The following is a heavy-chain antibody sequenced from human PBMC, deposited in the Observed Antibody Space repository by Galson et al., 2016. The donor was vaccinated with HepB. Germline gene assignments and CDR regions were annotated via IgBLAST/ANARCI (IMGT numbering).Heavy chain of an antibody. Sequence: SLRLSCAASGFTLSNYYMTWVRQAPGKGLEWLANINQDGSARYYADSVKGRFSISRDNAGNALYLQMDSLRVEDTAVYYCSSGGGWESGYWGQGTQVAVSS. CDR2: INQDGSAR. D-gene: IGHD1-26*01. CDR3: SSGGGWESGY. J-gene: IGHJ4*02. CDR1: GFTLSNYY. V-gene: IGHV3-7*03.